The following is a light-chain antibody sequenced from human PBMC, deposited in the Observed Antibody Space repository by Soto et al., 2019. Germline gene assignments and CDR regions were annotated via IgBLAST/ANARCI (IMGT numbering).Light chain of an antibody. CDR3: MQGTVWPPT. Sequence: DVVMTQSPLSLPVTLGQPASISCKSSQSIVYSDGNAYLSWFQQRPGQSPRRLIYKTSNRDSGVPDRFSGNGSGTDFTLTINRVEAEDVGVYYCMQGTVWPPTFGRGTKVEIK. CDR2: KTS. J-gene: IGKJ1*01. V-gene: IGKV2-30*01. CDR1: QSIVYSDGNAY.